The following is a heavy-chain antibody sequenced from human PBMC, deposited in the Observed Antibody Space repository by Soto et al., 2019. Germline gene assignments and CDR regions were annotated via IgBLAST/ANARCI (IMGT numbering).Heavy chain of an antibody. D-gene: IGHD3-16*02. CDR1: GYTFTSYG. J-gene: IGHJ4*02. V-gene: IGHV1-18*01. CDR2: ISAYNGNT. Sequence: QVPLVQSGAEVKKPGASVKVSCKASGYTFTSYGISWVRQAPGQGLEWMGWISAYNGNTNYAQKLQGRVTMTTDTSTSTAYMELRSLRSDDTAVYYCARAEDDYIWGSYRPYYFDYWGQGTLVTVSS. CDR3: ARAEDDYIWGSYRPYYFDY.